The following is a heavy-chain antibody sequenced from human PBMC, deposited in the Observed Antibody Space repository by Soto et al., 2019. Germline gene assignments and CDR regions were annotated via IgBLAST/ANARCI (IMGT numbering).Heavy chain of an antibody. CDR1: GFSFSNNG. CDR2: ISYDGSKK. D-gene: IGHD2-2*01. V-gene: IGHV3-30*18. J-gene: IGHJ4*02. Sequence: PGGSLRLSXAASGFSFSNNGMHWVRQAPGKGLEWVAIISYDGSKKYYADSVKGRFTISRDNSKNTLFLQMNSLRVEDTAVFYCAKGYCSSTSCSFDYWGQGTLVTVSS. CDR3: AKGYCSSTSCSFDY.